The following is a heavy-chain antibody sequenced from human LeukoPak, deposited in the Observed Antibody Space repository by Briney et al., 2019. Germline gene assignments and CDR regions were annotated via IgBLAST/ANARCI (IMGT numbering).Heavy chain of an antibody. CDR3: AKLGEGGYSYDYLPYYFDY. D-gene: IGHD5-18*01. J-gene: IGHJ4*02. CDR2: ISYDGSNK. CDR1: GFTFSSYA. V-gene: IGHV3-30*04. Sequence: GGSLGLSCAASGFTFSSYAMHWVRQAPGKGLEWVAVISYDGSNKYYADSVKGRFTISRDNSKNTLYLQMNSLRAEDTAVYYCAKLGEGGYSYDYLPYYFDYWGQGTLVTVSS.